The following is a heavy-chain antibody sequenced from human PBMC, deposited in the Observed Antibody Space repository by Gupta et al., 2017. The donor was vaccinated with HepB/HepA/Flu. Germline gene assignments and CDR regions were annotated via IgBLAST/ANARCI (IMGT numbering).Heavy chain of an antibody. V-gene: IGHV3-48*03. CDR1: GFTFSSYE. D-gene: IGHD3-22*01. J-gene: IGHJ4*02. CDR3: ASSNYYDTSGYYPVY. CDR2: CGSSGRTR. Sequence: EVQLVESGGGLVQPGGSLRLSCAASGFTFSSYEMNWGRQAPGKGLEWISFCGSSGRTRYYAVAVKGRFTISRDNAKNSLYLQMNSLRAEDTAVYYCASSNYYDTSGYYPVYWGQGTLVTVSS.